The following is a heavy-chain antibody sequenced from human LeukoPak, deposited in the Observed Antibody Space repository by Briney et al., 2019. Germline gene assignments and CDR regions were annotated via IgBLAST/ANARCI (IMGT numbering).Heavy chain of an antibody. V-gene: IGHV1-18*04. CDR3: ARDIRDIVVVVAATDTQFDY. D-gene: IGHD2-15*01. CDR2: ISAYNGNT. Sequence: GASVKVSCKASGYTFTSYGISWVRQAPGQGLEWMGWISAYNGNTNYAQKLQGRVTMTTDTSTSIAYMELRSLRSDDTAVYYCARDIRDIVVVVAATDTQFDYWGQGTLVTVSS. J-gene: IGHJ4*02. CDR1: GYTFTSYG.